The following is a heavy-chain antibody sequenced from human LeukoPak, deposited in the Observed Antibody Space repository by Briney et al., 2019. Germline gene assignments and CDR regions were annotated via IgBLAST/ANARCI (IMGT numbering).Heavy chain of an antibody. D-gene: IGHD6-13*01. V-gene: IGHV1-2*02. CDR3: ARGAYLPGIAAAGRTPTGMDV. Sequence: GASVKVSCKASGYTFTGYYMHWVRQAPGQGLEWMGWINPNSGGTIYAQKFQGRVTMTRDTSISTAYMELSRLRSDDTAVYYCARGAYLPGIAAAGRTPTGMDVWGKGTTVTVSS. J-gene: IGHJ6*04. CDR2: INPNSGGT. CDR1: GYTFTGYY.